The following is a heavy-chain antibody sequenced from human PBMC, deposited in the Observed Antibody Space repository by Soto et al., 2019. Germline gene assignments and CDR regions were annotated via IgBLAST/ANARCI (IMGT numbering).Heavy chain of an antibody. Sequence: QVPLVESGGGVVQPGRSLRLSCAASGFTFSSYGMHWVRQAPGKGLEWVAVISYDGSNKNYGDSVKGRFTISRDNSKNTQYLQMNSLRAEDTAVYYCAKEVWSGPMDVWGQGTTVTVSS. J-gene: IGHJ6*02. CDR1: GFTFSSYG. D-gene: IGHD3-3*01. V-gene: IGHV3-30*18. CDR3: AKEVWSGPMDV. CDR2: ISYDGSNK.